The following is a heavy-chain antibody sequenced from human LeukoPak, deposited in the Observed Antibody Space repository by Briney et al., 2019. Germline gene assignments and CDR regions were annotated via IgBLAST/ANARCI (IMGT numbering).Heavy chain of an antibody. V-gene: IGHV3-23*01. Sequence: GGSLRLSCAASGFTFSSYAMHWVRQAPGKGLEWVSAFSGGGDSYYADSVRGRFTISRDNSKKILYLQMNSLRAEDTAVYYCGKEVERHFDLKYWGQGTLVTVSS. D-gene: IGHD2/OR15-2a*01. CDR2: FSGGGDS. CDR1: GFTFSSYA. J-gene: IGHJ4*02. CDR3: GKEVERHFDLKY.